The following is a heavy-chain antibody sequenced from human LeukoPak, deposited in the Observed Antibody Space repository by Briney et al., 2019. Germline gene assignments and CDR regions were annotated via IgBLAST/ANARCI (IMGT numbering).Heavy chain of an antibody. J-gene: IGHJ3*02. D-gene: IGHD2-21*02. CDR1: GGSITTCF. CDR2: INYSGST. V-gene: IGHV4-59*01. CDR3: ARGLYCGGDCYPDGFDI. Sequence: SETLSLTCTVSGGSITTCFWSWIRQAPGKGLEWIGFINYSGSTNSNPALKSRLTMSIDTSRNHFSLKLSSVTAADTAVYYCARGLYCGGDCYPDGFDIWGQGTMVTVSS.